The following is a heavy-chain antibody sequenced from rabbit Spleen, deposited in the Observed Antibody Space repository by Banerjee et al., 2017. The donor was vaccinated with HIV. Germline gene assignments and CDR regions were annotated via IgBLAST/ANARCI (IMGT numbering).Heavy chain of an antibody. CDR2: IYTGNSGST. J-gene: IGHJ4*01. D-gene: IGHD1-1*01. V-gene: IGHV1S40*01. CDR3: GRGIYSAL. Sequence: QSLEESGGDLVKPGASRTLTCTASGFSFSSSYDMCWVRQAPGKGLEWIGCIYTGNSGSTYYANWAKGRFTISKTSSTTVTLQMTSLTVADPATYFCGRGIYSALWGPGTLVTVS. CDR1: GFSFSSSYD.